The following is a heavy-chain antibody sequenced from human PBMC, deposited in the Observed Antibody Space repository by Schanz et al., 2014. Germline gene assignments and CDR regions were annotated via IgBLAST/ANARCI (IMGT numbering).Heavy chain of an antibody. CDR1: GFTFSNAW. D-gene: IGHD5-18*01. Sequence: EVQLLESGGGLVKPGGSLRLSCAASGFTFSNAWMSWVRQAPGKGLEWVARIKSKADGGTTDYPAPVKGRFIISRDDSKNTLYLQMNSLKTEDTAVYYCTTGGRRGYSHYFYGMDVWGQGTTVTVSS. J-gene: IGHJ6*02. CDR2: IKSKADGGTT. CDR3: TTGGRRGYSHYFYGMDV. V-gene: IGHV3-15*01.